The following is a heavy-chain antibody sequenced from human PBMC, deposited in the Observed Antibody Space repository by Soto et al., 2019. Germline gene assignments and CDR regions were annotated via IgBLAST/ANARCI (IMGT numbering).Heavy chain of an antibody. Sequence: SVKGSCNASGGTFSSYAISWVRQAPGQGLEWMGGIIPIFGTANYAQKFQGRVTITADKSTSTAYMELSSLRSEDTAVYYCARDLAAAGDLYYFDYWGQGTLVPVSS. V-gene: IGHV1-69*06. J-gene: IGHJ4*02. D-gene: IGHD6-13*01. CDR2: IIPIFGTA. CDR3: ARDLAAAGDLYYFDY. CDR1: GGTFSSYA.